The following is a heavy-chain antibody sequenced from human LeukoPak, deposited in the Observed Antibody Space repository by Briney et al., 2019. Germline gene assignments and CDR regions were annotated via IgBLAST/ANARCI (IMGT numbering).Heavy chain of an antibody. CDR3: AKDSRDGYNYDY. J-gene: IGHJ4*02. CDR1: GFTFSSYG. D-gene: IGHD5-24*01. Sequence: AGGSLRLSCAASGFTFSSYGMHWVRQAPGKGLEWVAVISYDGSNKYYAGSAKGRFTISRDNSKNTLYLQMNSLRAEDTAVYYCAKDSRDGYNYDYWGQGTLVTVSS. CDR2: ISYDGSNK. V-gene: IGHV3-30*18.